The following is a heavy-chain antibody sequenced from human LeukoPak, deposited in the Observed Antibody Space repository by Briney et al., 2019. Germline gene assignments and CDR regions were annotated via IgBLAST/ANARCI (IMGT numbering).Heavy chain of an antibody. CDR2: INPSGGST. CDR3: ARDLWNHQFDY. V-gene: IGHV1-46*01. Sequence: ASVKVSCKASGYTFTSYYMHWVRQAPGQGLEWMGIINPSGGSTSYAQKFQGRVTITRDTSASTAYMELSSLRSEDTAVYYCARDLWNHQFDYWGQGARVTVSS. D-gene: IGHD3-3*01. J-gene: IGHJ4*02. CDR1: GYTFTSYY.